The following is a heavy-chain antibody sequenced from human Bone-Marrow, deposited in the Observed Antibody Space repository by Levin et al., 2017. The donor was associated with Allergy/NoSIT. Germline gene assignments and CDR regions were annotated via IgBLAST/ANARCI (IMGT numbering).Heavy chain of an antibody. J-gene: IGHJ3*02. V-gene: IGHV1-24*01. Sequence: GESLKISSKVSGYTLTDLSMHWVRQAPGKGLEWMGGYDSELGDTVYAQNFQGRVTLTEDTSTDTAYMELTSLISEDTAVYYCATDHFLGGLDIWGQGTMVIVSS. D-gene: IGHD3-3*02. CDR3: ATDHFLGGLDI. CDR2: YDSELGDT. CDR1: GYTLTDLS.